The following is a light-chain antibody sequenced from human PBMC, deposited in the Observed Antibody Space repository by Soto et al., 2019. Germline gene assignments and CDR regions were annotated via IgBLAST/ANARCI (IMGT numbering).Light chain of an antibody. V-gene: IGKV1-5*01. J-gene: IGKJ1*01. CDR2: DVS. Sequence: DIQMTQSPSTLSASVGDSVTITCRASQSVNKWLAWYQQKAGRVPRLLISDVSNLESGVPSTFSGSGSGTEFTLTISSLQPDDFATYYCQQYNTYSPTWTFGQGTKVEIK. CDR1: QSVNKW. CDR3: QQYNTYSPTWT.